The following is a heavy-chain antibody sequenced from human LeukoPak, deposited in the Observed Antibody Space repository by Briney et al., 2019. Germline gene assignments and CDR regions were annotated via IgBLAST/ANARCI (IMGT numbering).Heavy chain of an antibody. D-gene: IGHD2-21*01. CDR1: GFTFSSYA. V-gene: IGHV3-30*04. CDR3: ARSLHISAPFDV. CDR2: ISYDGSNK. J-gene: IGHJ4*02. Sequence: GGSLRLSCAASGFTFSSYAMHWVRQAPGKGLEWVAVISYDGSNKYYADSVKGRFTISRDNSKNTLYLQMNSLRAEDTAVYYCARSLHISAPFDVWGQGTLVTVSS.